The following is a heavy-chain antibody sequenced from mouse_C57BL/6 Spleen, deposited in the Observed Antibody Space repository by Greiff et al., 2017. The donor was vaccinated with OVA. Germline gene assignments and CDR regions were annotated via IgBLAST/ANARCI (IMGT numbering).Heavy chain of an antibody. Sequence: QVQLQQSGAELVRPGASVTLSCKASGYTFTVYEMHWVKQTPVHGLEWIGAIDPETGGTAYNQKFKGKAILTADKSSSTAYMELRSLTSEDSAVYYCTGKGYYFDYWGQGTTLTVSS. J-gene: IGHJ2*01. CDR3: TGKGYYFDY. V-gene: IGHV1-15*01. D-gene: IGHD3-3*01. CDR2: IDPETGGT. CDR1: GYTFTVYE.